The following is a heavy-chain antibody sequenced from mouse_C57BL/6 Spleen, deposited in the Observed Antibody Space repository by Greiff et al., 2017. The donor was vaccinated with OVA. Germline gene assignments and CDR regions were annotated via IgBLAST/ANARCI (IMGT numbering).Heavy chain of an antibody. D-gene: IGHD1-1*01. V-gene: IGHV1-22*01. Sequence: EVKLVESGPELVKPGASVKMSCKASGYTFTDYNMHWVKQSHGKSLEWIGYINPNNGGTSYNQKFKGKATLTVNKSSSTAYMELRSLTSEDSAVYYCARCYGSSLYYAMDYWGQGTSVTVSS. CDR3: ARCYGSSLYYAMDY. J-gene: IGHJ4*01. CDR2: INPNNGGT. CDR1: GYTFTDYN.